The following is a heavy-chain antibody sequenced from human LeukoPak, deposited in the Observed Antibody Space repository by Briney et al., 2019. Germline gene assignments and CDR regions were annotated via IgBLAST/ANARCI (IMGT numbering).Heavy chain of an antibody. J-gene: IGHJ4*02. V-gene: IGHV1-2*02. D-gene: IGHD6-25*01. Sequence: GASVKVSCKASGYTFTGYYMHWVRQAPGQGLEWMGWINPNSGGTNYAQKFQGRVTMTRDTSISTAYMELCRLRSDDTAVYYCARTPLIGSVLIDYWGQGTLVTVSS. CDR2: INPNSGGT. CDR3: ARTPLIGSVLIDY. CDR1: GYTFTGYY.